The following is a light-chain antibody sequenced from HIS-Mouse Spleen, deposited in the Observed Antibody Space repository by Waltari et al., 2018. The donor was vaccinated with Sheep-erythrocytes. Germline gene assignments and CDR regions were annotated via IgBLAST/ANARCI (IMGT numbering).Light chain of an antibody. CDR3: QQYYSTPPT. Sequence: DIVMTQSPDSLAVSLGERATINCKSSQSVLYSSNNKNYLAWYQQKPGQPPKLLIYWASTRDSGVPVRFIGSGSGTDFTLTISSLQAEDVAVYYCQQYYSTPPTFGQGTKVEIK. J-gene: IGKJ1*01. CDR2: WAS. CDR1: QSVLYSSNNKNY. V-gene: IGKV4-1*01.